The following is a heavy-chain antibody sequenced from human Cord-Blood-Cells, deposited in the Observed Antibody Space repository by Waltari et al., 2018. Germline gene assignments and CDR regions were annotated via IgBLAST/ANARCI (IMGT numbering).Heavy chain of an antibody. CDR2: IYYSGST. CDR3: ARVRYSSFDY. Sequence: QVQLQESGPGLVKPSETLSLTCTASGGSVSSGSYYWSWIRQPPGKGLEWIGYIYYSGSTNYNPSLKSRVTISVDTSKNQFSLKLSSVTAADTAVYYCARVRYSSFDYWGQGTLVTVSS. J-gene: IGHJ4*02. CDR1: GGSVSSGSYY. D-gene: IGHD6-13*01. V-gene: IGHV4-61*01.